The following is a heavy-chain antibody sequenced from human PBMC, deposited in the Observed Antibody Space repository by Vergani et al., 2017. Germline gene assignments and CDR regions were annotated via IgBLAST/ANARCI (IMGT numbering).Heavy chain of an antibody. V-gene: IGHV3-33*01. Sequence: QVQLVESGGGLVKPGGSLRLSCAASGFTFSSYGMHWVRQAPGKGLEWVAVIWYDGSNKYYADSVKGRFTISRDNSKNTLYLQMNSLRAEDTAVYYCAREGGSDGIFDYWGQGTLVTVSS. CDR1: GFTFSSYG. D-gene: IGHD1-26*01. CDR2: IWYDGSNK. J-gene: IGHJ4*02. CDR3: AREGGSDGIFDY.